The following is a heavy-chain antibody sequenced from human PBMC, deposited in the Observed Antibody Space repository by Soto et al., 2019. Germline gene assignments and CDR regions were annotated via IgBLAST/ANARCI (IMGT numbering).Heavy chain of an antibody. CDR3: AIDIAGAGRYDYYGRGV. V-gene: IGHV3-43*01. CDR2: ISWDGGST. Sequence: GGTLRLSCAASGFTFDDYTMHWVRQAPGKGLEWVSLISWDGGSTYYAESVKGRFTISRDNSKNSLYLQMNSLRTEDTALYYCAIDIAGAGRYDYYGRGVWCQGTTGTVSS. D-gene: IGHD6-19*01. CDR1: GFTFDDYT. J-gene: IGHJ6*02.